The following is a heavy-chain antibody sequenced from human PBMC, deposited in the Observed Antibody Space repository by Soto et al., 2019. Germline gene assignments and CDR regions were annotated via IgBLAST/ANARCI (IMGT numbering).Heavy chain of an antibody. Sequence: SVKVSWKAWVYAFTSYDSYCVRPAHDKGLEWMGWMNPSTGNSGYAQKFQGRVTMTSDTSISTAHMELSSLRSEDTAVYYCARRAETNGWNGFGADKYYFDFWGQGTLVNVS. CDR3: ARRAETNGWNGFGADKYYFDF. J-gene: IGHJ4*02. CDR2: MNPSTGNS. V-gene: IGHV1-8*01. CDR1: VYAFTSYD. D-gene: IGHD1-1*01.